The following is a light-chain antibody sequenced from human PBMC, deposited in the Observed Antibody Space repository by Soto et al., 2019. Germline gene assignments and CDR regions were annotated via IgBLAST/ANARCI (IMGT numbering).Light chain of an antibody. J-gene: IGKJ1*01. V-gene: IGKV3-20*01. CDR3: HQYVSWT. CDR1: QSFRSSY. CDR2: GAS. Sequence: EIVLTQSPGTLSLSPGERATLSCRASQSFRSSYLAWYQQKPGQAPRLLIFGASTRATGIPDRFSGSGSGTDFTLTISRLEPEDFAVYYCHQYVSWTFGQGTKVDIK.